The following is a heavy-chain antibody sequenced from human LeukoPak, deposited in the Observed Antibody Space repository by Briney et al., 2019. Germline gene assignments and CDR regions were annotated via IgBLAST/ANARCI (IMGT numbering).Heavy chain of an antibody. J-gene: IGHJ4*02. Sequence: GGSLRLSCAASGFTFSNVWMHWVRQAPGKGLEWGGRIKSKTDGGTTDYAAPVKGRFTISRDDSKNTLYLQMNSLKTEDTAVYYCSTTYYYDSSEGYWGQGTLVTVSS. V-gene: IGHV3-15*07. CDR3: STTYYYDSSEGY. CDR1: GFTFSNVW. CDR2: IKSKTDGGTT. D-gene: IGHD3-22*01.